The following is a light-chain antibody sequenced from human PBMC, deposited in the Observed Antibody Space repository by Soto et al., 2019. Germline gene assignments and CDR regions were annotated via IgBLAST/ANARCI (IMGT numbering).Light chain of an antibody. CDR2: AVS. Sequence: QSVLTQPASVSGSPGQSITISCTGTSSDVGAYNYVSWYRQHPGKAPKLMIYAVSNRPSGVSYRFSGSKSGNTASLTISGLQAEDEADYYCSSYTTSSTVVFGGGTKVTVL. V-gene: IGLV2-14*03. J-gene: IGLJ2*01. CDR1: SSDVGAYNY. CDR3: SSYTTSSTVV.